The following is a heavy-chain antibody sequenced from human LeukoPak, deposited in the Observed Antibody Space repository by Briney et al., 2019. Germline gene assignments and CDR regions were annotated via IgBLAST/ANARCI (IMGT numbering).Heavy chain of an antibody. J-gene: IGHJ4*02. CDR2: ISGSGSGGRT. Sequence: GGSLRLSCAASGFSVTSNHMNWVRQAPGKGLEWVSVISGSGSGGRTYYADSVKGQFTISRDNSKKTLYLQMNRLRVEDTAVYYCAKEVGPYGDDPLDYWGQGTLVTVSS. V-gene: IGHV3-23*01. CDR3: AKEVGPYGDDPLDY. CDR1: GFSVTSNH. D-gene: IGHD4/OR15-4a*01.